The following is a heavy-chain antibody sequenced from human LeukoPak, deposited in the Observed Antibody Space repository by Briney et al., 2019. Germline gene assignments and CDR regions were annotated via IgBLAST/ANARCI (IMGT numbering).Heavy chain of an antibody. V-gene: IGHV3-66*02. CDR1: GFTVGNTY. D-gene: IGHD3-3*01. J-gene: IGHJ6*02. CDR2: IHDGSTT. CDR3: ARIGSPGVAYYGMDV. Sequence: PGGSLRLSCAASGFTVGNTYMSWVRQAPGKGLEWVSVIHDGSTTYYAASVEGRFTIARDNSRNTLSLQMNSLTTEDTAVYYCARIGSPGVAYYGMDVWGQGTTVTVSS.